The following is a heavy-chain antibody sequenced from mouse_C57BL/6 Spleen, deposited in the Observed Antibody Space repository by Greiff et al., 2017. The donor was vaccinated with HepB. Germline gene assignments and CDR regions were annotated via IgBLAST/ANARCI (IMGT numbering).Heavy chain of an antibody. V-gene: IGHV1-22*01. J-gene: IGHJ2*01. CDR2: INPNNGGT. D-gene: IGHD3-2*02. CDR3: AREWSAQATKFDY. Sequence: VQLKQSGPELVKPGASVKMSCKASGYTFTDYNMHWVKQSHGKSLEWIGYINPNNGGTSYNQKFKGKATLTVNKSSSTAYMELRSLTSEDSAVYYCAREWSAQATKFDYWGQGTTLTVSS. CDR1: GYTFTDYN.